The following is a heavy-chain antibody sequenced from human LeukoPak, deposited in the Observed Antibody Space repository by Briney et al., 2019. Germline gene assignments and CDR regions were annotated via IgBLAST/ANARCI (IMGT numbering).Heavy chain of an antibody. V-gene: IGHV4-30-4*08. J-gene: IGHJ4*02. CDR2: IYYSGST. Sequence: PSQTLSLTCTVSGGSISSGGYYWSWIRQHPGKGLEWIGYIYYSGSTYYNPSLKSRVTISVDTSKNQFSLKLSSVTAADTAVYYCARVQYDYVWGSYRFYYFDYWGQGTLVTVSS. D-gene: IGHD3-16*02. CDR3: ARVQYDYVWGSYRFYYFDY. CDR1: GGSISSGGYY.